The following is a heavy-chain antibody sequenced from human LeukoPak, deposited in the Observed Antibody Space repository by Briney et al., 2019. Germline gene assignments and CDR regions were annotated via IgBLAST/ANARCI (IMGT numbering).Heavy chain of an antibody. CDR3: ARGTERSSRLAFDI. D-gene: IGHD1-1*01. CDR2: INHSGST. V-gene: IGHV4-34*01. Sequence: PSETLSLTCAVYGGSFSGYYWSWIRQPPGKGLEWIGEINHSGSTNYNPSLKSRVTISVDTSKNQFSLKLSPVTAADTAAYYCARGTERSSRLAFDIWGQGTMVTVSS. J-gene: IGHJ3*02. CDR1: GGSFSGYY.